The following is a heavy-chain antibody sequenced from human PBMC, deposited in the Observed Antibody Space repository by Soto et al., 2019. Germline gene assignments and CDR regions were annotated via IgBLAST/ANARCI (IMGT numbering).Heavy chain of an antibody. J-gene: IGHJ4*02. CDR3: ARDKGDTDDPLDS. Sequence: QVLLVQSGAEVKKPGASVQVSCKAPDYTFTTYGIRWVRQSPGQGLEWMGWINPDPGNTRYAQKFQGRVTITRDTFTNTAYMALRSLRSDYTAVYYCARDKGDTDDPLDSWGQVHLVTVSS. V-gene: IGHV1-18*01. D-gene: IGHD3-16*01. CDR1: DYTFTTYG. CDR2: INPDPGNT.